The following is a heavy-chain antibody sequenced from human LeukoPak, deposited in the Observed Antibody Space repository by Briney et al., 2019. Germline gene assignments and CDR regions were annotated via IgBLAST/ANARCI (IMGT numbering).Heavy chain of an antibody. D-gene: IGHD4-17*01. Sequence: PSETLSLTCTVSGGSISSYYWSWIRQPPGKGLEWIGYIYYSGSTNYNPSLKSRVTISVDTSKNQFSLKLSSVTAADTAVYYCARVPYGVYVDYWGQGTLVTVSS. V-gene: IGHV4-59*01. CDR3: ARVPYGVYVDY. CDR2: IYYSGST. CDR1: GGSISSYY. J-gene: IGHJ4*02.